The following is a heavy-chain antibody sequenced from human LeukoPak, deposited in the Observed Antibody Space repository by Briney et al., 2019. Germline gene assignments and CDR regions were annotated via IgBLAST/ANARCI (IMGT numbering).Heavy chain of an antibody. Sequence: GGSLRLSCAASGFTFNNYAMNWVRQAPGKGLEWVSSISGGGETTYYADSAKGRFTISRDNSQNTLYLQMNSLRAEDTAVYYCAKATYSGYDRTYYYGMDVWGQGTTVTVSS. J-gene: IGHJ6*02. CDR1: GFTFNNYA. D-gene: IGHD5-12*01. CDR2: ISGGGETT. V-gene: IGHV3-23*01. CDR3: AKATYSGYDRTYYYGMDV.